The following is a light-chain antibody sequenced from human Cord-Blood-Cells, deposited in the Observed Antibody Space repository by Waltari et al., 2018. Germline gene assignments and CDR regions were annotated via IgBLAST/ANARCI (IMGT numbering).Light chain of an antibody. CDR3: QQYNNWPSLT. CDR1: QCVSSN. J-gene: IGKJ4*01. Sequence: EIVMTQSPATLSVSPGERATLSCRASQCVSSNLAWYQQKPGQAPRLLIDGASTRATGIPARFSGSGSGTEFTLTISSLQSEDFAVYYCQQYNNWPSLTFGGGTKVEIK. CDR2: GAS. V-gene: IGKV3-15*01.